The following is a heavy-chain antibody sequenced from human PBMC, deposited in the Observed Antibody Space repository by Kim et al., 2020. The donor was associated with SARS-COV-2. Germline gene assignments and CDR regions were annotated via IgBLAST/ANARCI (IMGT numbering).Heavy chain of an antibody. V-gene: IGHV3-15*01. D-gene: IGHD3-10*01. J-gene: IGHJ3*02. Sequence: GGSLRLSCAASGFTFSNAWMSWVRQAPGKGLEWVGRIKSKTDGGTTDYAAPVKGRFTISRDDSKNTLYLQMNSLKTEDTAVYYCTTAQYMVRGVISAFDIWGQGTMVTVSS. CDR2: IKSKTDGGTT. CDR1: GFTFSNAW. CDR3: TTAQYMVRGVISAFDI.